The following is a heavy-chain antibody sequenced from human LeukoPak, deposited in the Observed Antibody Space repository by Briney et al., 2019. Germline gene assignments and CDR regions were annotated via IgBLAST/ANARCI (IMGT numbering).Heavy chain of an antibody. J-gene: IGHJ5*02. CDR3: ARGSGAEAGTRWFDP. Sequence: ASVKVSCKTSGYTFTSFGISWVRQAPGQGLEWMGWISAYNGNTNYAQKLQGRVTMTTDTSTRTAYMELRSLRSDDTAVYYCARGSGAEAGTRWFDPWGQGTLVTVSS. V-gene: IGHV1-18*01. CDR1: GYTFTSFG. D-gene: IGHD6-13*01. CDR2: ISAYNGNT.